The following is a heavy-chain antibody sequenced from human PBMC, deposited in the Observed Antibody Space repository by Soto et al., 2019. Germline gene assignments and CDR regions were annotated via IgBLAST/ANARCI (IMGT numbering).Heavy chain of an antibody. Sequence: GGSLILSCAASGFTFSSYAMSWVLQAPGKGLEWVSAISGSGGSTYYADSVKGRFTISRDNSKNTLYLQMNSLRAEDTAVYYCAKAAIVVVAARAFERWGQGTMVTVSS. CDR2: ISGSGGST. J-gene: IGHJ3*02. D-gene: IGHD2-15*01. CDR1: GFTFSSYA. V-gene: IGHV3-23*01. CDR3: AKAAIVVVAARAFER.